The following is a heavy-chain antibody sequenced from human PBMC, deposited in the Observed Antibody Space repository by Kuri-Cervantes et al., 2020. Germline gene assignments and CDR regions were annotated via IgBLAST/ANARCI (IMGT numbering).Heavy chain of an antibody. CDR3: ARGFLFYSSGPHTPYYYYGMDV. V-gene: IGHV4-34*01. CDR1: GGSISSGGYY. D-gene: IGHD6-19*01. J-gene: IGHJ6*02. Sequence: SETLSLTCAVSGGSISSGGYYWSWIRQPPGKGLEWIGEINHSGSTNYNPSLKSRVTISVDTSKNQFSLKLSSVTAADTAVYYCARGFLFYSSGPHTPYYYYGMDVWGQGTTVTVSS. CDR2: INHSGST.